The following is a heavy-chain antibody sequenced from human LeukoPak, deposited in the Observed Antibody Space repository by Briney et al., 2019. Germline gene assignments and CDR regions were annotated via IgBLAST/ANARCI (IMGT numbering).Heavy chain of an antibody. D-gene: IGHD3-10*01. CDR1: GFTFSSYA. J-gene: IGHJ4*02. Sequence: GGSLRLSCAASGFTFSSYAMSWVRQAPGKGLEWVSAISGSGGSTYYADSVKGRLTISRDNAKNSLYLQMNSLRAEDTAVYYCARGSYASGSYTFDYWGQGTLVTVSS. CDR2: ISGSGGST. V-gene: IGHV3-23*01. CDR3: ARGSYASGSYTFDY.